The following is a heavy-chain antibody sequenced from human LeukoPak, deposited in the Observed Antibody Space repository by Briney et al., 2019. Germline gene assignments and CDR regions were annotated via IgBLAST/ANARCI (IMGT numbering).Heavy chain of an antibody. CDR3: ARQRRRVVPAGFDY. Sequence: PSETLSLTCAVYGGSFSGYYWSWIRQPPGKGLEWMGEINHSGSTNYNPSLKSRVTISVDTSKNQFSLKLSSVTAADTAVYYCARQRRRVVPAGFDYWGQGTLVTVSS. V-gene: IGHV4-34*01. D-gene: IGHD2-2*01. J-gene: IGHJ4*02. CDR1: GGSFSGYY. CDR2: INHSGST.